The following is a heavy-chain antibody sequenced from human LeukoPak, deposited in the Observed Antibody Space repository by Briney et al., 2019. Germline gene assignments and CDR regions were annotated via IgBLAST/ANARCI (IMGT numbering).Heavy chain of an antibody. D-gene: IGHD5-24*01. V-gene: IGHV4-59*01. CDR3: ARDKRMGYYYYYGMDV. CDR2: IYYSGST. CDR1: GGSLNRYF. Sequence: SETLSLTCAVYGGSLNRYFWSWIRQPPGKGLEWIGYIYYSGSTNYNPSLKSRVTISVDTSKNQFSLKLSSVTAADTAVYYCARDKRMGYYYYYGMDVWGQGTTVTVSS. J-gene: IGHJ6*02.